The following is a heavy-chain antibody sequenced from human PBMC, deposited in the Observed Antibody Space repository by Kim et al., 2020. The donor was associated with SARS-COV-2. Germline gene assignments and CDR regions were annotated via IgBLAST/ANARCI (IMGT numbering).Heavy chain of an antibody. D-gene: IGHD3-10*01. Sequence: ASVKVSCKASGYTFTSYAKNWVRQAPGQGLEWMGWINTNTGNPTYAQGFTGRFVFSLDTSVSTAYLQISSLKAEDTAVYYCASPSMVRGVLYYYYGMDVWGQGTTVTVSS. CDR1: GYTFTSYA. CDR3: ASPSMVRGVLYYYYGMDV. V-gene: IGHV7-4-1*02. J-gene: IGHJ6*02. CDR2: INTNTGNP.